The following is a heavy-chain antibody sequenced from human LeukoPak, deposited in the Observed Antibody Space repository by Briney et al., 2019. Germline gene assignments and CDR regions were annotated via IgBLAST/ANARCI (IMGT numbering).Heavy chain of an antibody. Sequence: GASVKVSCKASGYSFTDYPMHWVRQAPGQRLEWMGWINGGNGNTKYSQKFQGRVTITRDTSASTAYMELSSLRPEETAVYYCARAHRVPPGVVLYYMDVWGKGTTVTVSS. CDR1: GYSFTDYP. CDR2: INGGNGNT. D-gene: IGHD2-2*01. V-gene: IGHV1-3*01. CDR3: ARAHRVPPGVVLYYMDV. J-gene: IGHJ6*03.